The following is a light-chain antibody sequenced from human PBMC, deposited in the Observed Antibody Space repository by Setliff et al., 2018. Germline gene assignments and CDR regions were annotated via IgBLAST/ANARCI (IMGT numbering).Light chain of an antibody. CDR3: SSHGGSNNWSA. J-gene: IGLJ1*01. V-gene: IGLV2-8*01. CDR1: SSDVGAYNY. Sequence: QSALTQPASVSGSPGQSITISCTGSSSDVGAYNYVSWCQQHPGKAPKLLILEVNKRPSGVPDRFSGSKSGNTASLTVSGLQAEDEADYYCSSHGGSNNWSAFGTGTKVTVL. CDR2: EVN.